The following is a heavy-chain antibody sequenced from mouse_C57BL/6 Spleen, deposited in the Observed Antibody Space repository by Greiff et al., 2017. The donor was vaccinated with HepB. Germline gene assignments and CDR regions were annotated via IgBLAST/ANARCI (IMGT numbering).Heavy chain of an antibody. V-gene: IGHV1-59*01. D-gene: IGHD3-3*01. Sequence: QVQLQQPGAELVRPGTSVKLSCKASGYTFTSYWMHWVKQRPGQGLEWIGVIDPSDSYTNYNQKFKGKATLTVDTSSSTAYMQLSSLTSEDSAVYYCARRDPTYYFDYWGQGTTLTVSS. CDR1: GYTFTSYW. CDR3: ARRDPTYYFDY. CDR2: IDPSDSYT. J-gene: IGHJ2*01.